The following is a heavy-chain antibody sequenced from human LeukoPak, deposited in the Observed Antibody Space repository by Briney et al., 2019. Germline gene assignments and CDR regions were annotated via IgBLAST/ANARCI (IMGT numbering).Heavy chain of an antibody. Sequence: ASVKVSCKASGYTFTRYYIHWVRQAPGQGLEWMGWINPNNGGTHYAQKFQGKVTMTRDTSISTAYMELSRLTSDDTAIYYCARDPATTYYYDPWGQGTLVTVSS. D-gene: IGHD3-22*01. V-gene: IGHV1-2*02. CDR2: INPNNGGT. CDR1: GYTFTRYY. CDR3: ARDPATTYYYDP. J-gene: IGHJ4*02.